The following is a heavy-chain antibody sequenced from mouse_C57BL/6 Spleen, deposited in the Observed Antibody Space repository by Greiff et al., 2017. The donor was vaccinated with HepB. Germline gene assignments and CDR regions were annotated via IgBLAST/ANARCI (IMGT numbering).Heavy chain of an antibody. J-gene: IGHJ1*03. CDR1: GFTFSDYG. CDR3: AKLYYDYDGGYFDV. V-gene: IGHV5-17*01. Sequence: EVKVVESGGGLVKPGGSLKLSCAASGFTFSDYGMHWVRQAPEKGLEWVAYISSGSSTIYYADTVKGRFTISRDNAKNTLFLQMTSLRSEDTAMYYCAKLYYDYDGGYFDVWGTGTTVTVSS. D-gene: IGHD2-4*01. CDR2: ISSGSSTI.